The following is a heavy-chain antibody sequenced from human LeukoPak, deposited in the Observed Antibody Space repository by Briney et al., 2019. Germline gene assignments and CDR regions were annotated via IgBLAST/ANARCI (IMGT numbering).Heavy chain of an antibody. CDR1: GFTFSSYA. Sequence: GGSLRLSCAASGFTFSSYAMSWVRQAPGKGLEWVSAISGSGGSTYYADSVKGRFTISRDNSKNTLYLQMNSLRAEDTAVYYCARDLKLVAAAGPSDYWGQGTLVTVSS. V-gene: IGHV3-23*01. J-gene: IGHJ4*02. CDR2: ISGSGGST. CDR3: ARDLKLVAAAGPSDY. D-gene: IGHD6-13*01.